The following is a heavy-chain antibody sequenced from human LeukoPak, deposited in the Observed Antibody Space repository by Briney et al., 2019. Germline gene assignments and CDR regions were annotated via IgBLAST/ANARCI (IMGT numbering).Heavy chain of an antibody. CDR2: INPNSGGT. D-gene: IGHD3-22*01. CDR3: ARVHYDSSGYYS. J-gene: IGHJ5*02. CDR1: GYTFTGYY. Sequence: ASVKVSCKASGYTFTGYYMHWVRQAPGQGLAWMGWINPNSGGTNYAQKFQGRVTMTRDTSISTAYMELSRLRSDDTAVYYCARVHYDSSGYYSWGQGTLVTVSS. V-gene: IGHV1-2*02.